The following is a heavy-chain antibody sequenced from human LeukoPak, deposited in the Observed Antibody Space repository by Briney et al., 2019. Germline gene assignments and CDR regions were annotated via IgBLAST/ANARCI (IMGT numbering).Heavy chain of an antibody. Sequence: SETLSLTCTVSGGSISSYYWSWIRQPAGKGLEWIGRIYSSGSTNYNPSLKSRVTISVDTSKNQFSLKLSSVTAADTAVYYCARDLWGPTGDIGIDAFDIWGQGTMVTVSS. CDR1: GGSISSYY. V-gene: IGHV4-4*07. J-gene: IGHJ3*02. CDR2: IYSSGST. D-gene: IGHD2-15*01. CDR3: ARDLWGPTGDIGIDAFDI.